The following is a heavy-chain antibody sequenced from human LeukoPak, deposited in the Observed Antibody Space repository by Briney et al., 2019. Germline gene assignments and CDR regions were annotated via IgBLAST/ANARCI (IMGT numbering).Heavy chain of an antibody. CDR1: GGSISSYY. CDR2: IYYSGST. CDR3: ARGVPEYYDFWSGYFYYFDY. Sequence: SETLSLTCTVSGGSISSYYWSWIRQPPGKGLEWVGYIYYSGSTNYNPSLKSRVTISVDTSKNQLSLKLTSVTAADTAVYYCARGVPEYYDFWSGYFYYFDYWGQGTLVTVSS. V-gene: IGHV4-59*01. D-gene: IGHD3-3*01. J-gene: IGHJ4*02.